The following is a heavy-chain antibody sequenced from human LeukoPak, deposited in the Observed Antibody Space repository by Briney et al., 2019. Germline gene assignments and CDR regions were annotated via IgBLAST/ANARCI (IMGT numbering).Heavy chain of an antibody. V-gene: IGHV5-51*01. CDR3: GLRRYYGMDV. CDR1: GYSFTNYW. CDR2: IYPGDSDT. J-gene: IGHJ6*02. D-gene: IGHD4-17*01. Sequence: GEALEISCKASGYSFTNYWIGWVRQMPGKGLEWMGIIYPGDSDTRYSPSFQGQVTISADKSISTAYLQWSSLKASDTAMYYCGLRRYYGMDVWGQGTTVTVSS.